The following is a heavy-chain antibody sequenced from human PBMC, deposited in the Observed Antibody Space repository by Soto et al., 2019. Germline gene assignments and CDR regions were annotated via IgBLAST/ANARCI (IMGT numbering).Heavy chain of an antibody. CDR1: GFTFSNYA. D-gene: IGHD3-10*01. Sequence: EVPLLESGGGLVQPGGSLRLSCAASGFTFSNYALTWVRQALGKGLEWVSAISGSGGSTYYADSVKGRFTISRDNSKNTLYLQMNSLRAEDTAVYYCAKDRVTYGSGSYPDYWGQGTLVTVSS. CDR2: ISGSGGST. J-gene: IGHJ4*02. CDR3: AKDRVTYGSGSYPDY. V-gene: IGHV3-23*01.